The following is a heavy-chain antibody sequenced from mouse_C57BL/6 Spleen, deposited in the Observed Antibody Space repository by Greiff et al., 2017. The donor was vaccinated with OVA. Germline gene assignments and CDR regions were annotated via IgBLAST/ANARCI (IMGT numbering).Heavy chain of an antibody. V-gene: IGHV1-52*01. CDR3: AREDSNSGFAY. CDR2: IDPSDSDT. Sequence: QVQLQQPGAELVRPGSSVKLSCKASGYTFTSYWMHWVKQRPIQGLEWIGNIDPSDSDTHYNQKFKDKATLTVDKSSSTAYMQLSSLTSEDSAVYCCAREDSNSGFAYWGQGTLVTVSA. J-gene: IGHJ3*01. D-gene: IGHD2-5*01. CDR1: GYTFTSYW.